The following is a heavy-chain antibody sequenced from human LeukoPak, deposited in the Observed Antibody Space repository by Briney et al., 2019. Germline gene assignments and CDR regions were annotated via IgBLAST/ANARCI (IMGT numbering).Heavy chain of an antibody. Sequence: GSLRLSCAASGFPFSGDRMSWGRRAPGKGLGWGANIKQDGGEKYYVGSVKGRFTISRDNAKHSLYLQMNSLSAEDTAVYYCARADQRAMVRGVIIRLDSGVIGYWGQGTLVTVST. CDR1: GFPFSGDR. J-gene: IGHJ4*02. CDR3: ARADQRAMVRGVIIRLDSGVIGY. D-gene: IGHD3-10*01. V-gene: IGHV3-7*01. CDR2: IKQDGGEK.